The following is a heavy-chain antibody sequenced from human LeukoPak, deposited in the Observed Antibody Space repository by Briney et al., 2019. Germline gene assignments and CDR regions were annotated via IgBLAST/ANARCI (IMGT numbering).Heavy chain of an antibody. V-gene: IGHV3-23*01. Sequence: GGSLRLSCAASGFTFSSYSMNWVRQAPGKGLEWVSAISGSGGSTYYADSVKGRFTISRDNSKNTLYLQMNSLRAEDTAVYYCAKLSLSGYGSGFDYWGQGTLVTVSS. CDR2: ISGSGGST. CDR3: AKLSLSGYGSGFDY. D-gene: IGHD5-12*01. J-gene: IGHJ4*02. CDR1: GFTFSSYS.